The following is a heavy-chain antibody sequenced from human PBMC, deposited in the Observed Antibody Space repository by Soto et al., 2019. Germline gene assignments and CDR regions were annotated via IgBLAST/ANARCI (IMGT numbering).Heavy chain of an antibody. D-gene: IGHD5-18*01. CDR1: GFIFSDFG. Sequence: PXVSLRLSCEASGFIFSDFGMHWVRQAXGKGLEWVAVISYDGNNKYYAQSVKGRFTISRDNSKNTLFPNMDSLRPEDTAVYHCVKGDLDTAVVNSPDAFDFWGPGTMVTVSS. J-gene: IGHJ3*01. V-gene: IGHV3-30*18. CDR2: ISYDGNNK. CDR3: VKGDLDTAVVNSPDAFDF.